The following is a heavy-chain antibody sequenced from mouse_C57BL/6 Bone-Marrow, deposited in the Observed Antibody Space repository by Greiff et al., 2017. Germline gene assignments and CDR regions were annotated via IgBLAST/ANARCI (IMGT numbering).Heavy chain of an antibody. J-gene: IGHJ3*01. CDR3: ARKGIYDYDGGFAY. Sequence: VQLQQPGAELVMPGASVKLSCKASGYTFTSYWMHWVKQRPGQGLEWIGEIDPSDSYTNYNQKFKGKSTLTVDKSSSPAYMQRSSLTSEDSAVYSCARKGIYDYDGGFAYWGQGTLVTVSA. D-gene: IGHD2-4*01. V-gene: IGHV1-69*01. CDR1: GYTFTSYW. CDR2: IDPSDSYT.